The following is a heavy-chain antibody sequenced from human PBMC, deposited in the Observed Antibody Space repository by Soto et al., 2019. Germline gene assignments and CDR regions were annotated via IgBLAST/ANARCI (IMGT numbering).Heavy chain of an antibody. CDR1: GGSISSNNFY. Sequence: SETLSLTCTVSGGSISSNNFYWAWIRQPPGKGLEWIGSIYYSGSTYYNPSLKSRVTISVDTSKNQFSLKLSSVTAADTAVYYCARHVGTASPYPTLHYYYGMDVWGQGTTVTFS. D-gene: IGHD7-27*01. CDR2: IYYSGST. V-gene: IGHV4-39*01. J-gene: IGHJ6*02. CDR3: ARHVGTASPYPTLHYYYGMDV.